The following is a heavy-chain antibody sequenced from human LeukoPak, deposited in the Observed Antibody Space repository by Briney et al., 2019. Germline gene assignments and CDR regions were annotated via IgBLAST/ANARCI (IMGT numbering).Heavy chain of an antibody. CDR3: ATLNSFGSDY. CDR1: RFTFSRFW. Sequence: GGSLRLSCAASRFTFSRFWMHWVRQPPGKGLVWVSRIDTDGRTTTYADSVKGRFTISRDNAKNTVYLQLNSLRVEDTARYYCATLNSFGSDYWGRGVLVSVSS. J-gene: IGHJ4*02. V-gene: IGHV3-74*01. CDR2: IDTDGRTT. D-gene: IGHD5-18*01.